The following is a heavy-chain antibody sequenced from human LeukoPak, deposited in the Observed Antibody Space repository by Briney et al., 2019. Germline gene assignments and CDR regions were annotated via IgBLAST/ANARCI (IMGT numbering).Heavy chain of an antibody. CDR1: GFTFSSYA. CDR2: ISADADSA. CDR3: ARDHVAGLVY. J-gene: IGHJ4*02. V-gene: IGHV3-23*01. D-gene: IGHD6-19*01. Sequence: PGGSLRLSCAASGFTFSSYAMSWVRQAPGKGLEWVSAISADADSAFYADSVKGRFTISRDNSKSTLYLQMNSLRAEDTAVYYCARDHVAGLVYWGQGTLVTVSS.